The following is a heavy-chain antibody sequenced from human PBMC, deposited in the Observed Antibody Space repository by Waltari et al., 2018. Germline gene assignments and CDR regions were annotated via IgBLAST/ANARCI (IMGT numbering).Heavy chain of an antibody. CDR2: ITRDSSSI. CDR1: GFTFSTYT. V-gene: IGHV3-21*03. CDR3: ARYLGGTSLDY. J-gene: IGHJ4*02. Sequence: EVQLVESGGGLVKPGGSLRLSCAASGFTFSTYTMNWVRQAPGKGLEWVSSITRDSSSINYADSVKGRFTISRDNAKNSLYLQMNGLRGEDTAVYYCARYLGGTSLDYWAREPWSPSPQ. D-gene: IGHD1-26*01.